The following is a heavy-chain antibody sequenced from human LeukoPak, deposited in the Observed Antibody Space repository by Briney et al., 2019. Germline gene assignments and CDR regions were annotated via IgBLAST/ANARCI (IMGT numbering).Heavy chain of an antibody. V-gene: IGHV1-3*01. CDR3: ARVSDDSGWNFDY. D-gene: IGHD6-19*01. J-gene: IGHJ4*02. Sequence: ASVKVSCKASGYTFTSYALHWVRQAPGQRLEWMGWINAGTGNRKYSQKFQDRVTITRETSATTAYMGLSSLTSEDTAVYYCARVSDDSGWNFDYWGQGTLVTVSS. CDR2: INAGTGNR. CDR1: GYTFTSYA.